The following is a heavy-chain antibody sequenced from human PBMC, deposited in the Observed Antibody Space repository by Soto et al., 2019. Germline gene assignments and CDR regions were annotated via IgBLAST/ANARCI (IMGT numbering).Heavy chain of an antibody. J-gene: IGHJ5*02. CDR1: GGSFSGYY. V-gene: IGHV4-34*01. D-gene: IGHD2-21*01. CDR3: ARAGQRILLWPGSSRFDP. Sequence: QVQLQQWGAGLLKPSETLSLTCAVYGGSFSGYYWSWIRQPPGKGLEWIGEINHSGSTNYNPSLKSRVTISVDTSKNQFSLKLSSVTAADTAVYYCARAGQRILLWPGSSRFDPWGQGTLVTVSS. CDR2: INHSGST.